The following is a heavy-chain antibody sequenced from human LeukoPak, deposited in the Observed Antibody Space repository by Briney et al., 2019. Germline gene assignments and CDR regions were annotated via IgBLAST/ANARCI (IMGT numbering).Heavy chain of an antibody. V-gene: IGHV3-48*04. Sequence: PGGSLRLSCAASGFTFSSSYSMNWVRQAPGKGLEWVSYISSSSTIYYADSVKGRFTISRDNAKNSLYLQMNSLRAEDTAVYYCARDQGESYYYYGMDVWGQGTTVTVSS. CDR3: ARDQGESYYYYGMDV. J-gene: IGHJ6*02. CDR1: GFTFSSSYS. D-gene: IGHD3-10*01. CDR2: ISSSSTI.